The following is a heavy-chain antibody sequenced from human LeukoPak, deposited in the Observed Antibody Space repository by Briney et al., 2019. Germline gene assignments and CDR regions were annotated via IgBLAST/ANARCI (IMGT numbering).Heavy chain of an antibody. CDR1: GFTFTNYA. V-gene: IGHV3-23*01. CDR2: ISGSGGST. D-gene: IGHD2-2*01. J-gene: IGHJ4*02. CDR3: AKSPGSTGYYYFDY. Sequence: TGRSLRLSCAASGFTFTNYAMSWVRQAPGKGLEWVSGISGSGGSTYYGDSVKGRFTISRDNSKSTLYLQMNSLRAEDTAVYYCAKSPGSTGYYYFDYWGQGTLVTVSS.